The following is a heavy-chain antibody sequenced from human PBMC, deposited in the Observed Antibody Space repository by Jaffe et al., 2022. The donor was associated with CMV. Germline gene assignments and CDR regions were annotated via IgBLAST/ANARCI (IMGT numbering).Heavy chain of an antibody. CDR1: GGSISSSSYY. CDR2: IYYSGST. CDR3: ARHGRSGYYDSSGWNDYNPWFAY. Sequence: QLQLQESGPGLVKPSETLSLTCTVSGGSISSSSYYWGWIRQPPGKGLEWIGSIYYSGSTYYNPSLKSRVTISVDTSKNQFSLKLSSVTAADTAVYYCARHGRSGYYDSSGWNDYNPWFAYWGQGTLVTVSS. D-gene: IGHD3-22*01. V-gene: IGHV4-39*01. J-gene: IGHJ4*02.